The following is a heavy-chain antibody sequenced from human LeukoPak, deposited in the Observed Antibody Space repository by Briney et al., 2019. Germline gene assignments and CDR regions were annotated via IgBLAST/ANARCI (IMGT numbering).Heavy chain of an antibody. CDR3: ARDGEYCSSTSCYYGIDY. D-gene: IGHD2-2*01. CDR2: ISSSSSYI. J-gene: IGHJ4*02. CDR1: GFTFSSYS. V-gene: IGHV3-21*01. Sequence: PGGSLRLSCAASGFTFSSYSMNWVRQAPGKGLEWVSSISSSSSYIYYADPVKGRFTISRDNAKNSLYLQMNSLRAEDTAVYYCARDGEYCSSTSCYYGIDYWGQGTLVTVSS.